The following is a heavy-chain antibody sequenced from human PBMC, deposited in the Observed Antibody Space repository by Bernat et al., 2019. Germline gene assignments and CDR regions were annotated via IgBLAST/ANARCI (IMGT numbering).Heavy chain of an antibody. CDR2: MTGGGTT. J-gene: IGHJ6*03. CDR3: AKCRGQLIRNYYMNV. V-gene: IGHV3-23*04. Sequence: EVRLVESGGDLVQPGGSLRLSCAASGFTFGTFAMSWVRQAPGKGLEWVSAMTGGGTTYYADPVKGRVIISGDNSKNMLFMQMNSLTAEDTAVYYCAKCRGQLIRNYYMNVWGEGTTVTVS. D-gene: IGHD2-15*01. CDR1: GFTFGTFA.